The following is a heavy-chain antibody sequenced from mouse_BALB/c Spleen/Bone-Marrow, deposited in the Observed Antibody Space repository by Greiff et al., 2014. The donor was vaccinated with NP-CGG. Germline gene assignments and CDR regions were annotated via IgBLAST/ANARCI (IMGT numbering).Heavy chain of an antibody. J-gene: IGHJ2*01. Sequence: VQLQQPGAELVKPGASVKLSCTASGFNIKDTYIHWVKQRPEQGLEWIGRIDPANGNTKYDPKFQGKATITADTSSNTGNLQLSSLTSEDTAVYYCAMAAYYGNDYWGQGTTLTVSS. CDR2: IDPANGNT. D-gene: IGHD2-10*01. CDR1: GFNIKDTY. V-gene: IGHV14-3*02. CDR3: AMAAYYGNDY.